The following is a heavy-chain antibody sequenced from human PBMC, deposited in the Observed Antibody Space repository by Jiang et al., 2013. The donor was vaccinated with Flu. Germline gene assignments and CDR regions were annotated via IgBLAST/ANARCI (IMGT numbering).Heavy chain of an antibody. Sequence: GSGLVKPSETLSLTCTVSGGSISSYYWSWIRQPPGKGLEWIGYIYYSGSTNYNPSLKSRVTISVDTSKNQFSLKLSSVTAADTAVYYCARDQRSSGWYVTKYYYYGMDVWGQGTTVTVSS. CDR1: GGSISSYY. J-gene: IGHJ6*02. V-gene: IGHV4-59*01. D-gene: IGHD6-19*01. CDR2: IYYSGST. CDR3: ARDQRSSGWYVTKYYYYGMDV.